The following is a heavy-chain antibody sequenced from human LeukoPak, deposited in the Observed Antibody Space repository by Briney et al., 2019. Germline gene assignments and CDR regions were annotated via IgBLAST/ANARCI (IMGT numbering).Heavy chain of an antibody. V-gene: IGHV3-74*01. Sequence: GGSLRLSCAASGFTFSSYWMHWVRQAPGKGLVWVSRINSDGSTITYADSVKGRFTISRDNAKNTLYLQMNSLRAEDTALYYCARAMQGSIDYWGQGTLVTVSS. CDR2: INSDGSTI. J-gene: IGHJ4*02. CDR3: ARAMQGSIDY. CDR1: GFTFSSYW.